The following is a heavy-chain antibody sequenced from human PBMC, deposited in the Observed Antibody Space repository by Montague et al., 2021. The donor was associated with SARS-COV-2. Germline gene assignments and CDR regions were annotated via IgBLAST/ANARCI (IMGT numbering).Heavy chain of an antibody. CDR2: IYYRGST. CDR1: SGSISSYY. CDR3: ARGAGYSSSWYLAFEI. D-gene: IGHD6-13*01. V-gene: IGHV4-59*01. Sequence: SETLSLTCTVSSGSISSYYWSWIRQPPGKGLEWIGYIYYRGSTNYNPSLTSRVTISVDTSKNQFSLKLSSVTAADTAVYYCARGAGYSSSWYLAFEIWGQGTMVTVSS. J-gene: IGHJ3*02.